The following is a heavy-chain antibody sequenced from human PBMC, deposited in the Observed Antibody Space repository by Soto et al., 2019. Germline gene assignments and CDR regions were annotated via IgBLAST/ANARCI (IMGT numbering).Heavy chain of an antibody. CDR2: ISAYNGNT. CDR3: ARNYGATGYYYYGMDV. D-gene: IGHD1-7*01. V-gene: IGHV1-18*01. Sequence: ASVKVSCKASGYTFTSYGISWVRQAPGQGLEWMGWISAYNGNTNYAQKLQGRVTMTTDISTSTAYMELRSLRSDDTAVYYCARNYGATGYYYYGMDVWGQGTTVTVSS. J-gene: IGHJ6*02. CDR1: GYTFTSYG.